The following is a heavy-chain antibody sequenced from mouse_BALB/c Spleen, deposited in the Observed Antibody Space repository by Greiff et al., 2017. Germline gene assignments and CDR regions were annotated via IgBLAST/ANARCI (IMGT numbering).Heavy chain of an antibody. V-gene: IGHV2-2*02. CDR2: IWSGGST. CDR3: ASYYGNYYAMDY. Sequence: QVQLKESGPGLVQPSQSLSITCTVSGFSLTSYGVHWVRQSPGKGLEWLGVIWSGGSTDYNAAFISRLSISKDNSKSQVFFKMNSLQANDTAIYYCASYYGNYYAMDYWGQGTSVTVSS. J-gene: IGHJ4*01. CDR1: GFSLTSYG. D-gene: IGHD2-1*01.